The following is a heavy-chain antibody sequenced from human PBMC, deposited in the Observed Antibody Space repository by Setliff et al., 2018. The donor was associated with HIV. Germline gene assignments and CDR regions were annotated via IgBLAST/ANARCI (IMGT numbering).Heavy chain of an antibody. CDR1: GYSFTNYW. CDR3: GRSGKSGELYAY. J-gene: IGHJ4*02. D-gene: IGHD3-10*01. V-gene: IGHV5-51*01. CDR2: IYPIDSDT. Sequence: GESPKISCKGSGYSFTNYWVGWVRQMPGRGLEWMGIIYPIDSDTKYSPSFWGRVTISVDKSTNTAYLHWNSLRPADTAMYYCGRSGKSGELYAYWGQGTQVTVSS.